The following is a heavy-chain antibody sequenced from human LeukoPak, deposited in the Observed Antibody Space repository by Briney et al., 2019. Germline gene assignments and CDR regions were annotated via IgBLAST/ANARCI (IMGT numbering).Heavy chain of an antibody. J-gene: IGHJ4*02. CDR2: ISGSGGST. D-gene: IGHD3-9*01. Sequence: PGGSLRLSCAASGFTFSSYAMSWVRQAPGKGLEWVSAISGSGGSTYYADSVKGRFTISRDNSKNTLYLQMNSLRAEDTAVYYCAKVGGDYDTLTGYCTNWGQGTLVTVSS. CDR3: AKVGGDYDTLTGYCTN. V-gene: IGHV3-23*01. CDR1: GFTFSSYA.